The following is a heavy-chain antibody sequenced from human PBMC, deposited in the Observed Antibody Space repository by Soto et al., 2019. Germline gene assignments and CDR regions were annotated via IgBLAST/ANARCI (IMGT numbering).Heavy chain of an antibody. J-gene: IGHJ5*02. CDR3: TTAFITMVRGVIVP. V-gene: IGHV3-15*01. Sequence: EVPLVESGGGLVEPGGSLTLCCAASGFTFSNAWMSWVRQAPGKGLEWVGRIKSKTGGGTTDYVAPVKGRFTISRDDSKNTLYLQMNSLKTEDTAVYYCTTAFITMVRGVIVPWGQGTLVTVSS. D-gene: IGHD3-10*01. CDR2: IKSKTGGGTT. CDR1: GFTFSNAW.